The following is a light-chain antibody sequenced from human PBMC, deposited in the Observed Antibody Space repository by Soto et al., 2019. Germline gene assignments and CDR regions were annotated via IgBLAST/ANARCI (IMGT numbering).Light chain of an antibody. V-gene: IGLV2-14*01. CDR2: EVN. J-gene: IGLJ1*01. Sequence: QSALTQPASVSGSPGQSTTISCTGTSSVIGSYNYVSWYQQHPGRAPRLMIYEVNNRPSGVSNRFSGSKSGNTASLTISGLQAEDEADYYCSSYTTSTTYVFGPGTKLTVL. CDR3: SSYTTSTTYV. CDR1: SSVIGSYNY.